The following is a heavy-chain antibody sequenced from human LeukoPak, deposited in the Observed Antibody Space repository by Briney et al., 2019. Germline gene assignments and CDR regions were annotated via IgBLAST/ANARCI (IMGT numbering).Heavy chain of an antibody. CDR2: IIPIFGTA. J-gene: IGHJ5*02. CDR3: ARENFGVVDRVNYWFDP. CDR1: GGTFSSYA. V-gene: IGHV1-69*13. Sequence: GASVKVSCKASGGTFSSYAISWVRQAPGQGLEWMGGIIPIFGTANYAQKFQGRVTITADESTSTAYMELSSLRSEDTAVYYCARENFGVVDRVNYWFDPWGQGTLVTVSS. D-gene: IGHD3-3*01.